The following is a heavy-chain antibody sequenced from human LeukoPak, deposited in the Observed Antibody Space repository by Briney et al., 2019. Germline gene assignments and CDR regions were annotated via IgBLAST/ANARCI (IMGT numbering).Heavy chain of an antibody. CDR2: IWYDGSNK. D-gene: IGHD3-16*01. CDR1: GFTFSSYG. J-gene: IGHJ4*02. Sequence: PGGSLTLSCAASGFTFSSYGMHWVRQAPGKGLEWVAVIWYDGSNKYYTDSVKGRFTISRDNSKSTLYLQMNSLRAEDTAVYYCASERGGGLDYWGQGTLVTVSS. V-gene: IGHV3-33*01. CDR3: ASERGGGLDY.